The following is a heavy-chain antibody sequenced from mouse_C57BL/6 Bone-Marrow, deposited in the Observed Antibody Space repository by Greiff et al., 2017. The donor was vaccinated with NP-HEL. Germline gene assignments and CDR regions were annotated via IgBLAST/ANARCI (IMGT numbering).Heavy chain of an antibody. Sequence: DVKLVESGGDLVKPGGSLKLSCAASGFTFSSYGMSWVRQTPDKRLEWVATISSGGSYTYYPDSVKGRFTISRDNAKNTLYLQMSSVKSDDTALYYCARNGYDGVSYEGDWYCDVWGTGTTVTVSS. CDR1: GFTFSSYG. CDR3: ARNGYDGVSYEGDWYCDV. CDR2: ISSGGSYT. D-gene: IGHD1-1*01. V-gene: IGHV5-6*02. J-gene: IGHJ1*03.